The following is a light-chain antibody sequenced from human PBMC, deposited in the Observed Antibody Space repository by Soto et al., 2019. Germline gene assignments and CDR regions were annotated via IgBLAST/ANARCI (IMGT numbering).Light chain of an antibody. CDR2: DAS. J-gene: IGKJ5*01. V-gene: IGKV3-20*01. CDR1: QSVRTS. Sequence: EVVLTQSPATLSLSPGERATLSCRASQSVRTSLAWYQHKPGQAPRLVIYDASLRANGVPARFSGSGSGTDFTLTISRLEPEDFAVYYCQQYGSSPITFGQGTRLEIK. CDR3: QQYGSSPIT.